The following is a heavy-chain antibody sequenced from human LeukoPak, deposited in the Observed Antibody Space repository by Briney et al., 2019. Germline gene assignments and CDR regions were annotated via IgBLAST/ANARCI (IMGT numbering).Heavy chain of an antibody. CDR3: ARDQLFNAGPGYFDY. J-gene: IGHJ4*02. CDR2: ISSSSSYI. CDR1: GFTVSSNF. D-gene: IGHD6-6*01. V-gene: IGHV3-21*01. Sequence: KAGGSLRLSCAASGFTVSSNFMSWVRQAPGKGLEWVSSISSSSSYIYYADSVKGRFTISRDNAKNSLYLQMNSLRAEDTAVYYCARDQLFNAGPGYFDYWGQGTLVTVSS.